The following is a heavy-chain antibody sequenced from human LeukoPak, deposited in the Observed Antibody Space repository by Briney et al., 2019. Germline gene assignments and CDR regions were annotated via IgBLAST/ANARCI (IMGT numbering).Heavy chain of an antibody. D-gene: IGHD3-3*01. V-gene: IGHV3-30*02. CDR2: IQDDGSNK. Sequence: GGSLRLSCAASGLTFSSYGIHWVRQAPGKGLEWVAFIQDDGSNKYYADSVKGRFTISRDNSKNTLYLQMNSLRAEDTAVYYCANQLEWLLYMDVWGKRTMVTVS. CDR1: GLTFSSYG. CDR3: ANQLEWLLYMDV. J-gene: IGHJ6*03.